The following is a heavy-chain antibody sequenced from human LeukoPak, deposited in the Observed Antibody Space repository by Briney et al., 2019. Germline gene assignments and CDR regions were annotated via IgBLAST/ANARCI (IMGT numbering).Heavy chain of an antibody. Sequence: GGSLRLSCAASGFTFSSYAMHWVRQAPGKGLEWVAVISYDGSNKYYADSVKGRFTISRDNSKNTLYLQMNSLRAEDTAVYYCARERPTSPDYWGQGTLVTVSS. CDR3: ARERPTSPDY. CDR1: GFTFSSYA. J-gene: IGHJ4*02. V-gene: IGHV3-30-3*01. CDR2: ISYDGSNK.